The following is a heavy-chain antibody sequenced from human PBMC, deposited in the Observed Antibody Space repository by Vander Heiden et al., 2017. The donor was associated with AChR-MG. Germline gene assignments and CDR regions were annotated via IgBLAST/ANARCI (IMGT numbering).Heavy chain of an antibody. Sequence: QVQLVQSGAEVKKPGSSVKVSCKASGGTFSSYAISWVRPAPGQGLEWMGRIIPILGIANYAQKFQGRVTITADKSTSTAYMELSSLRSEDTAVYYCASGGGMATVSQSNQGYYYYGMDVWGQGTTVTVSS. CDR1: GGTFSSYA. J-gene: IGHJ6*02. D-gene: IGHD3-16*01. CDR3: ASGGGMATVSQSNQGYYYYGMDV. V-gene: IGHV1-69*04. CDR2: IIPILGIA.